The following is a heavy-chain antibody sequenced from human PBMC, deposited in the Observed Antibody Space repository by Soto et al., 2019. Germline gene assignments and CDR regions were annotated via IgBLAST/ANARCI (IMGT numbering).Heavy chain of an antibody. CDR1: GGSISSYY. Sequence: SETLSLTCTVSGGSISSYYWSWIRQPPGKGLEWIGYIYYSGSTNYNPSLKSRVTISVDTSKNQFSLKLSSVTAADTAVYYCARGAAVAFGAFDIWGQGTMVTGSS. CDR2: IYYSGST. J-gene: IGHJ3*02. CDR3: ARGAAVAFGAFDI. V-gene: IGHV4-59*01. D-gene: IGHD6-19*01.